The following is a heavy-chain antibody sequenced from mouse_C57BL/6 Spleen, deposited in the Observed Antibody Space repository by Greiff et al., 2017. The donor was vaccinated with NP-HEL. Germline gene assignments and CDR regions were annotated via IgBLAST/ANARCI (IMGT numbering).Heavy chain of an antibody. CDR2: IDPSDSET. J-gene: IGHJ3*01. CDR3: ARGETGRVAY. D-gene: IGHD4-1*01. Sequence: VQLQQPGAELVRPGSSVKLSCKASGYTFTSYWMHWVKQRPIQGLEWIGNIDPSDSETHYNQKFKDKATLTVDKSSSTAYMQLSSLTSEDSAVYYCARGETGRVAYWGQGTLVTVSA. V-gene: IGHV1-52*01. CDR1: GYTFTSYW.